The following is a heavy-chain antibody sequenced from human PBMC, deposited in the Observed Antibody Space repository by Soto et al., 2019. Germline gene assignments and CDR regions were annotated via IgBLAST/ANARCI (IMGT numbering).Heavy chain of an antibody. CDR2: ISHGGSP. CDR3: ARGHYYYAIDV. Sequence: QLKLQESGSGVVKPSQTLYLTCAVSGGSVRSGVFSWNWIRQPPGQGLEWIGYISHGGSPHYTPSLRGRVSVSVDRATKVISLNLTSMTPSDTAVYFCARGHYYYAIDVWGQGTTVTVSS. V-gene: IGHV4-30-2*01. J-gene: IGHJ6*02. CDR1: GGSVRSGVFS.